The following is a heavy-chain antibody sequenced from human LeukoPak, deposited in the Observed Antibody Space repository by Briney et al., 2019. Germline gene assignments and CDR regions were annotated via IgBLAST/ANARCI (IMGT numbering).Heavy chain of an antibody. CDR3: ARDPGFSGWHHTGYFDY. V-gene: IGHV3-30*03. CDR1: GFTFSSYG. CDR2: ISYDGVNK. Sequence: GGSLRLSCVASGFTFSSYGMQWVRQAPGKGLEGVAVISYDGVNKYYSDSVKGRFTISRDNSKTTLYLQMNSLRAEDTAVYYCARDPGFSGWHHTGYFDYWGQGTLVTVSS. D-gene: IGHD6-19*01. J-gene: IGHJ4*02.